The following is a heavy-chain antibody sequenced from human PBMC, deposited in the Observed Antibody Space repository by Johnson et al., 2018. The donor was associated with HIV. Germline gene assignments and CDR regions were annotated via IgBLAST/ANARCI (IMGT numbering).Heavy chain of an antibody. CDR1: GFTFSSYA. J-gene: IGHJ3*02. CDR2: ISSNGGST. Sequence: VQLVESGGGLVQPGGSLRLSCAASGFTFSSYAMHWVRQAPGKGLEYVSAISSNGGSTYYANSVKGRFTISRDNSKNTLYLQMGSLRAEDMAVYYCARGSIAVAGTEGAFDIWGQGTMVTVSS. CDR3: ARGSIAVAGTEGAFDI. V-gene: IGHV3-64*01. D-gene: IGHD6-19*01.